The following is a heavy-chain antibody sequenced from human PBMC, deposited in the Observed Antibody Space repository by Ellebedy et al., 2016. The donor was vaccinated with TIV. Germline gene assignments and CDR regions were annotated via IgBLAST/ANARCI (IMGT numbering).Heavy chain of an antibody. D-gene: IGHD5-18*01. CDR2: IYYSGST. CDR1: GGSISSSSYY. V-gene: IGHV4-39*07. CDR3: AREGGYSSRPFDY. Sequence: MPSETLSLTCTVSGGSISSSSYYWGWIRQPPGKGLEWIGSIYYSGSTYYNPSLKSRVTISVDTSKNQFSLKLSSVTAADTAVYYCAREGGYSSRPFDYWGQGTLVTVSS. J-gene: IGHJ4*02.